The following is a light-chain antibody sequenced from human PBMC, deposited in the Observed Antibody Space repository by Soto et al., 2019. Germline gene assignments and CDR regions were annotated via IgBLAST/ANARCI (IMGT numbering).Light chain of an antibody. J-gene: IGKJ1*01. CDR2: AAS. CDR3: QQTYTSVAT. CDR1: QVISTS. V-gene: IGKV1-9*01. Sequence: GAIVTITCRASQVISTSLAWYQVKPGKAPKLLIYAASTLESGVPSRFSATVSGTEFSLTITSLQPEDFATYYCQQTYTSVATFGQGTKVDIK.